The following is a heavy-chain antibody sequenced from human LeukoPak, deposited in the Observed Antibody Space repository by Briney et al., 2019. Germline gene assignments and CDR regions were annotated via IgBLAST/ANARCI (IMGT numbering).Heavy chain of an antibody. Sequence: SETLYLTCSVSGDSMSGYYWGWIRQPPGEGLEWAGYIYYSGSTNYNPSLKSRVTISIDTSENQFSLRLNSVTAADTALYFCARVTKSSGYYLDVWGKGTTVTISS. CDR3: ARVTKSSGYYLDV. V-gene: IGHV4-59*01. CDR2: IYYSGST. D-gene: IGHD3-22*01. J-gene: IGHJ6*03. CDR1: GDSMSGYY.